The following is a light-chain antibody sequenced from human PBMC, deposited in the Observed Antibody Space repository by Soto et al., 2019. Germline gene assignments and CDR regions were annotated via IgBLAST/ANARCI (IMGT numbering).Light chain of an antibody. V-gene: IGKV3-20*01. CDR3: QQYGSSLFT. CDR2: GAS. J-gene: IGKJ4*01. CDR1: QSVSSN. Sequence: EIVLTQSPGTLSLSPGERATLSCRASQSVSSNLAWYQQKPGQAPRLLIYGASNRATGIPDRFSGSGSGTDFTLTISRLEPEDFAVYYCQQYGSSLFTFGGGTKVDIK.